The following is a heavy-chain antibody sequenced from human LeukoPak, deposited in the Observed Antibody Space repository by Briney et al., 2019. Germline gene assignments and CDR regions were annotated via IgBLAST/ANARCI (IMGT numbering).Heavy chain of an antibody. Sequence: ASVKVSCKASGHTFTTYGVSWVRQAPGQGLEWVGWSNPYNGNTKSAQKDQGRVTMTTDTSTSTAYMELRSLRSDDTAVYYCARELYGRFDPWGQGTLVTVSS. CDR2: SNPYNGNT. CDR1: GHTFTTYG. V-gene: IGHV1-18*01. J-gene: IGHJ5*02. D-gene: IGHD3-10*01. CDR3: ARELYGRFDP.